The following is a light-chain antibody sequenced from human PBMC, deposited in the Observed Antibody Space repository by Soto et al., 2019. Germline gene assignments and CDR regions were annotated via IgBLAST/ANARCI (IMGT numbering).Light chain of an antibody. CDR1: QSISEF. V-gene: IGKV3-11*01. CDR2: DAS. Sequence: VVLTQAPATLSLSPWERATLSCRASQSISEFLAWYQQKPGQAPRLLIYDASNRATGTPARFSGSGSGTDFTLATSSLEAEDFPLYYCQQRSKWHVTVGGGTKVDIK. CDR3: QQRSKWHVT. J-gene: IGKJ4*01.